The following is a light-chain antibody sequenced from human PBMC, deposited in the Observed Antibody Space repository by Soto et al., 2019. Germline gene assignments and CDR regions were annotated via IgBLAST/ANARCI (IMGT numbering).Light chain of an antibody. CDR1: QSVRTY. V-gene: IGKV3-11*01. J-gene: IGKJ5*01. CDR3: QQRSNWPVT. Sequence: EILLTQSPATLSLSPGERAALSCMASQSVRTYLTWYQQKPGRAPRLLIYDASTRATGIPARFSGSGSGTDFTLTISSLEPEDFAVYYCQQRSNWPVTFGQGTRLEIK. CDR2: DAS.